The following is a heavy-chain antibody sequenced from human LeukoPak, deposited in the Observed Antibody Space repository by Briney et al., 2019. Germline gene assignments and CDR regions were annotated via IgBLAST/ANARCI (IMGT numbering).Heavy chain of an antibody. J-gene: IGHJ4*02. CDR3: ARDPSFSSGWFDC. CDR2: IYYTGNI. CDR1: GASISTSGSY. D-gene: IGHD6-19*01. V-gene: IGHV4-31*03. Sequence: PSQTLSLTCTVSGASISTSGSYWTWIRQHPGKGLEWIGYIYYTGNIYYNPSLKSRVTMSVDTSKNQFSLKLSSVTAADTAVYYCARDPSFSSGWFDCWGQGTLVTASS.